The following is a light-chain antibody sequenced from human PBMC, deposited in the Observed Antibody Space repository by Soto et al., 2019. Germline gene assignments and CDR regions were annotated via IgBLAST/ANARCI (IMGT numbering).Light chain of an antibody. Sequence: IQMTQSPSTLSASVGGRITITCRARQSIDSWLAWYQQKPGKAPKLLIYKASSLESGVPSRFSGSGSGTEFTLTISSLQPDDFATYYCQQYNSFPYTFGQGTKLEIK. CDR2: KAS. V-gene: IGKV1-5*03. CDR3: QQYNSFPYT. J-gene: IGKJ2*01. CDR1: QSIDSW.